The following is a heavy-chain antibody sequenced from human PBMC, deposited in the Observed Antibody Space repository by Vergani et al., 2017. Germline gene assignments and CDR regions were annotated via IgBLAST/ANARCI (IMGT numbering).Heavy chain of an antibody. CDR3: ARGRIAVAGTVFDYYYYGMDV. D-gene: IGHD6-19*01. CDR2: ISAYKGNT. V-gene: IGHV1-18*01. J-gene: IGHJ6*02. CDR1: GYTFTSYG. Sequence: QVQLVQSGAEVKKRGASVKVSCKASGYTFTSYGISWVRQARGQGLEWMGWISAYKGNTNYEQKLQGRVTMTTYTSTSTAYMELRSLRSDDTAVYYCARGRIAVAGTVFDYYYYGMDVWGQGTTVTVSS.